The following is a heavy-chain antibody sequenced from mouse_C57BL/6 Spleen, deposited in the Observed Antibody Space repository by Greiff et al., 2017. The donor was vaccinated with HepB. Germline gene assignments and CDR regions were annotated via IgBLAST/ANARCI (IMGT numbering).Heavy chain of an antibody. CDR1: GYTFTSYD. J-gene: IGHJ2*01. Sequence: VQLQQSGPELVKPGASVKLSCKASGYTFTSYDINWVKQRPGQGLEWIGWIYPRDGSTKYNEKFKGKATLTVDTSSSTAYMELHSLTSEDSAVYFCARGEEPNYYGSSYYFDYWGQGTTLTVSS. CDR2: IYPRDGST. CDR3: ARGEEPNYYGSSYYFDY. D-gene: IGHD1-1*01. V-gene: IGHV1-85*01.